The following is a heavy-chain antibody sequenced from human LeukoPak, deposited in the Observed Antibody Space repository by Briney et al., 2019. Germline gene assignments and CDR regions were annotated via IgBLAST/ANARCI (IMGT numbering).Heavy chain of an antibody. Sequence: TGGSLRLSCVASGFTFSSYAMNWVRQAPGKGPEWVSAISGSGGSTYYAGSVKGRFTISRDNSKNTLYLEMNTLRAEDTAVYYCAKDREIRYGAYDLGDDWGQGTLVTVSS. CDR2: ISGSGGST. CDR1: GFTFSSYA. CDR3: AKDREIRYGAYDLGDD. V-gene: IGHV3-23*01. J-gene: IGHJ4*02. D-gene: IGHD5-12*01.